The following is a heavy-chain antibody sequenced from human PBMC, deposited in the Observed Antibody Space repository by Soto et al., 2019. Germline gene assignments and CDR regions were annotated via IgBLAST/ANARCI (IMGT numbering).Heavy chain of an antibody. CDR3: ARLYDSGGSWIFDY. Sequence: PSETLSLTCTVSGGYLSSYYWSWLRPPPGKGLEWVGYIYYSGSTNYNPSLKSRVTISVDTSENQFSLILSSVTAADTAVYYCARLYDSGGSWIFDYWGQGTLVTVSS. CDR1: GGYLSSYY. CDR2: IYYSGST. J-gene: IGHJ4*02. V-gene: IGHV4-59*08. D-gene: IGHD3-22*01.